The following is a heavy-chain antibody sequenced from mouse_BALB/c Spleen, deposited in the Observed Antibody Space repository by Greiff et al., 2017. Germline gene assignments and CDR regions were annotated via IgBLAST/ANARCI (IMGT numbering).Heavy chain of an antibody. V-gene: IGHV1S81*02. CDR3: ARRAYYGNYYAMDY. D-gene: IGHD2-10*01. Sequence: VQLQQPGAELVKPGASVKLSCKASGYTFTSYWMHWVKQRPGQGLEWIGEINPSNGRTNYNEKFKSKATLTVDKSSSTAYMQLSSLTSEDSAVYYCARRAYYGNYYAMDYWGQGTSVTVSS. J-gene: IGHJ4*01. CDR2: INPSNGRT. CDR1: GYTFTSYW.